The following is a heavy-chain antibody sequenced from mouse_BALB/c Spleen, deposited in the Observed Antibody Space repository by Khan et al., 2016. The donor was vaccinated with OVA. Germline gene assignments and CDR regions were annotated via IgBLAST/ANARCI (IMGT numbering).Heavy chain of an antibody. CDR1: GYTFSSYW. CDR2: IFPGSVST. J-gene: IGHJ3*01. Sequence: QVQLQQSGGDLMKPGASVKISCKATGYTFSSYWIEWVKQRPGHGLEWIGQIFPGSVSTTYNEKFKGKATFTADTSSNTAYMQLRSLTPEDSAVYYCARGGYGGFAYWGQGTLVTVSA. CDR3: ARGGYGGFAY. V-gene: IGHV1-9*01. D-gene: IGHD2-2*01.